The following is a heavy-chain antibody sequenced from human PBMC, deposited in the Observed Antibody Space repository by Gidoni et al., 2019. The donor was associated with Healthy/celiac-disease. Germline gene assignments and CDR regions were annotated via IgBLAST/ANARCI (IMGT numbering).Heavy chain of an antibody. V-gene: IGHV4-34*01. Sequence: QVQLQQWGAGLLKPSETLSLTCAVYGGSFSGYYWSWIRQPPGKGLEWIGEINHSGSTNYNPSLKSRVTISVDTSKNQFSLKLSSVTAADTAVYYCARGRGIAVAGLRDWGQGTLVTVSS. J-gene: IGHJ4*02. CDR2: INHSGST. CDR1: GGSFSGYY. CDR3: ARGRGIAVAGLRD. D-gene: IGHD6-19*01.